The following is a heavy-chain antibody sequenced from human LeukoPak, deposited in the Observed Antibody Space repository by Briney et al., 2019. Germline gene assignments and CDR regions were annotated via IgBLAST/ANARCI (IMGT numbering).Heavy chain of an antibody. V-gene: IGHV5-10-1*01. J-gene: IGHJ4*02. Sequence: GESLRIPCKGSGYYFTSYWISWVRQMPGKGLQWMGRIDPSDSYTNYSPSFQGRVTISADKSINTAYLQWSSLKASDTAIYYCARMGTSGYFSHFDYWGQGTLVTVSS. CDR1: GYYFTSYW. D-gene: IGHD3-22*01. CDR3: ARMGTSGYFSHFDY. CDR2: IDPSDSYT.